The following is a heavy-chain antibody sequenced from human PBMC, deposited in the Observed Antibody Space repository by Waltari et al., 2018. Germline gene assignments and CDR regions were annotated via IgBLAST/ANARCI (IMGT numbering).Heavy chain of an antibody. D-gene: IGHD2-15*01. CDR2: FDPEYGEA. CDR3: TRDRVGYCSGGTCYSRWFDP. V-gene: IGHV1-24*01. CDR1: GYSLPESA. J-gene: IGHJ5*02. Sequence: QVQLVQSGAEVKKPGASVKVSCRVSGYSLPESALHWGRQAPGKGLEWLGGFDPEYGEAVYAQEFQGRVTMTEDTSKDTAYMELSSLTYEDTAVYYCTRDRVGYCSGGTCYSRWFDPWGQGTLVTVSS.